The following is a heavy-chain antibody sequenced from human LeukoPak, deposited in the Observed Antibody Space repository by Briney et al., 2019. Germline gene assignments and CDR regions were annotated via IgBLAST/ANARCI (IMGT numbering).Heavy chain of an antibody. J-gene: IGHJ4*02. D-gene: IGHD3-16*01. Sequence: SGPALVKPTQTLTLTCAFSGFSLNTDGMCVNWIRQSPGKALELLARIDWTGDKHFTPSLKARLAISKDTSKNQVVLTMANMDPLDTATYYCARSLYGTSVDYWGQGTLVSVSS. CDR3: ARSLYGTSVDY. V-gene: IGHV2-70*11. CDR1: GFSLNTDGMC. CDR2: IDWTGDK.